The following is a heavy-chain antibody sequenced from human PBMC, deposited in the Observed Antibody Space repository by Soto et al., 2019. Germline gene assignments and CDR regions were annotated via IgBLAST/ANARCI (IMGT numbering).Heavy chain of an antibody. J-gene: IGHJ6*02. CDR3: ARGSYSSSWYYYYGMDV. V-gene: IGHV1-8*01. D-gene: IGHD6-13*01. CDR1: GYTFTSYD. CDR2: MNPNSGNT. Sequence: ASVKVSCKASGYTFTSYDINWLRQATGQGLEWMGWMNPNSGNTGYAQKFQGRVTMTRNTSISTAYMELSSLRSEDTAVYYCARGSYSSSWYYYYGMDVWGQGTTVTVSS.